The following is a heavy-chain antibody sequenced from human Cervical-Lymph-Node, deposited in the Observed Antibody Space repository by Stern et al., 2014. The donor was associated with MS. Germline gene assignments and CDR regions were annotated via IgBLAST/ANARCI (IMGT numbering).Heavy chain of an antibody. CDR1: GFTFSSYG. D-gene: IGHD2-15*01. J-gene: IGHJ4*02. Sequence: MQLVESGGGVVQPGRSLRLSCAASGFTFSSYGMHWVRQAPGKGLEGVAVIWYDGSNKYYADYVKGRFTISRDNSKNTLYLQMNSLRAEDTAVYYCARDRHDLGYCSGGSCYLPDYWGQGTLVTVSS. CDR3: ARDRHDLGYCSGGSCYLPDY. V-gene: IGHV3-33*01. CDR2: IWYDGSNK.